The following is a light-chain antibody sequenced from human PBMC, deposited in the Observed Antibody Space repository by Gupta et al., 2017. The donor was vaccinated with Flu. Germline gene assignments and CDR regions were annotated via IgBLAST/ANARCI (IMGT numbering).Light chain of an antibody. V-gene: IGLV1-40*01. CDR3: QSYDRRSGHVV. J-gene: IGLJ2*01. Sequence: QRVTISCTGSSSKTGPGYDVHWYQQLPGTAPKLLIYGNNNRPSGVPDRFSGSKSGTSASLAITGLQAEDEADYYCQSYDRRSGHVVFGGGTKLTVL. CDR1: SSKTGPGYD. CDR2: GNN.